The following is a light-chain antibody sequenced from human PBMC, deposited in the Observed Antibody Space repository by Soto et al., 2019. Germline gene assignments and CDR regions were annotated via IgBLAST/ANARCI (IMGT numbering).Light chain of an antibody. Sequence: QSALTQPASVSGSPGQSISISCTGTSSDVGAYDRVSWYQHHPGKAPKLLIYEVTNRPSGVSTRFSGSKSANTASLTISGLQPEDEASYYCSSYTSSSTPYVFGTGTKLTVL. J-gene: IGLJ1*01. CDR2: EVT. CDR1: SSDVGAYDR. CDR3: SSYTSSSTPYV. V-gene: IGLV2-14*01.